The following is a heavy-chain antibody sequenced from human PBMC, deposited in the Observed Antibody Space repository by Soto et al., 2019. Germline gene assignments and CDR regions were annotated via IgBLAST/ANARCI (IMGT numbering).Heavy chain of an antibody. V-gene: IGHV1-69*02. J-gene: IGHJ6*03. CDR2: IIPILGIA. CDR3: SINSSRTPGSTVTTSDYYYMDV. Sequence: ASVKVSCKASGGTFSSYTISWVRQAPGQGLEWMGRIIPILGIANYAQKFQGRVTITADKSTSTAYMELSSLGSEDTAIYYCSINSSRTPGSTVTTSDYYYMDVWGKGTTSTVSS. D-gene: IGHD4-4*01. CDR1: GGTFSSYT.